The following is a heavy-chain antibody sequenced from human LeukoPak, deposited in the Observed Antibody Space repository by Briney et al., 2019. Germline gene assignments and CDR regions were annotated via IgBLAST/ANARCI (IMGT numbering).Heavy chain of an antibody. D-gene: IGHD2-21*02. Sequence: GGSLRLSCAASGFTFSSYSMNWVRQAPGKGLEWVSVIYSGGSTYYADSVKGRFTISRDNSKNTLYLQMNSLRAEDTAVYYCARDLVTAPNYWGQGTLVTVSS. CDR1: GFTFSSYS. CDR3: ARDLVTAPNY. V-gene: IGHV3-66*01. CDR2: IYSGGST. J-gene: IGHJ4*02.